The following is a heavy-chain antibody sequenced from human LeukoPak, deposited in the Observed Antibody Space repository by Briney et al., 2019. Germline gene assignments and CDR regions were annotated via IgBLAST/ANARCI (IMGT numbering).Heavy chain of an antibody. J-gene: IGHJ4*02. CDR1: GFTFSSYA. D-gene: IGHD1-26*01. CDR2: ISASGHAT. V-gene: IGHV3-23*01. Sequence: HSGGSLRLSCAASGFTFSSYAMSWVRQAPRKGLEAPGKGLEWVSTISASGHATYYPDSVRGRFTISRDNSKSTLHLQMDSLRAEDSALYYCAKWPEGATPKFHHWGQGTLVTVSS. CDR3: AKWPEGATPKFHH.